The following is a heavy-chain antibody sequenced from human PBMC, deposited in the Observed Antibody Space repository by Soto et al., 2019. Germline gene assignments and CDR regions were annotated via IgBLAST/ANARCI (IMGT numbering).Heavy chain of an antibody. D-gene: IGHD6-19*01. CDR1: GFTFSSHE. CDR3: ASDLAVAGTKYYFDY. J-gene: IGHJ4*02. Sequence: GGSLRLSCAASGFTFSSHEMNWVRQAPGKGLEWVSYISSSGSTIYYADSVNGRFTIFRDNPKNSLYLQMNSMSAEDTAVYYCASDLAVAGTKYYFDYWGQGTLVTVSS. V-gene: IGHV3-48*03. CDR2: ISSSGSTI.